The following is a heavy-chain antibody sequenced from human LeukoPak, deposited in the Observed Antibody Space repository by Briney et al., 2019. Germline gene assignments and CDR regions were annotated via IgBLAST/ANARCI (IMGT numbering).Heavy chain of an antibody. V-gene: IGHV3-7*01. CDR1: GFFFNNFW. CDR3: ASGINWGSGAFDV. D-gene: IGHD7-27*01. J-gene: IGHJ3*01. CDR2: INEDGSRA. Sequence: GGSLRLSCAGSGFFFNNFWMTWVRQAPGKGLEWVANINEDGSRANYVDSVKGRITISRDNAKNSLYLQMNSLRPEDTAIYYCASGINWGSGAFDVWGQGTIVTVSS.